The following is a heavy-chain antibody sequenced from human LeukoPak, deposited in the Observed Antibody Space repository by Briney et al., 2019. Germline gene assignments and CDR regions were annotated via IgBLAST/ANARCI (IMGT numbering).Heavy chain of an antibody. V-gene: IGHV3-21*04. CDR2: ISGSSSYI. J-gene: IGHJ4*02. D-gene: IGHD2/OR15-2a*01. CDR1: GFTFSSYS. CDR3: ARTLRALSGFDY. Sequence: GGSLRLSCAASGFTFSSYSMNWVRQAPGKGLEWVSSISGSSSYIYYADSVKGRFTISRDNAKNSLYLQMNSLRAEDTAVYYCARTLRALSGFDYWGQGTLVTVSS.